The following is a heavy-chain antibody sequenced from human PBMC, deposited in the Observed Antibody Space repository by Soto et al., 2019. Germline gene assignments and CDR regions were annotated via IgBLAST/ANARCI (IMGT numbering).Heavy chain of an antibody. CDR2: IDQTGAYT. Sequence: GGSLRLSCAASGFIFGGHTMSWVRQAPGTGLEWVSSIDQTGAYTNYAESVKGRFTISRDNSKNTLYLQMNSLRAEDTAVYYCAKSDYWGQGTLVTVSS. CDR3: AKSDY. V-gene: IGHV3-23*05. CDR1: GFIFGGHT. J-gene: IGHJ4*02.